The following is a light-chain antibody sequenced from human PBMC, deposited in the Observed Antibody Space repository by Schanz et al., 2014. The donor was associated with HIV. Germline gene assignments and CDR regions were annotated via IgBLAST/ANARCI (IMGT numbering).Light chain of an antibody. CDR1: SSDVGGYNY. Sequence: QSVLTQPASVSGSPGQSITISCTGTSSDVGGYNYVSWYQQHPGKAPKLMIYDVSNRPSGVSNRFSGSKSGYTASLTISGLQAEDEAEYFCQSFDSSLSGVVFGGGTKLTVL. J-gene: IGLJ2*01. CDR2: DVS. CDR3: QSFDSSLSGVV. V-gene: IGLV2-14*01.